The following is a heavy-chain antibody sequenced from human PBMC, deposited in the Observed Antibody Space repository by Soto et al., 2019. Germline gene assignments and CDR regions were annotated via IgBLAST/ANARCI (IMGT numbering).Heavy chain of an antibody. D-gene: IGHD5-12*01. CDR1: GDTLTELS. Sequence: GASVKVSCEVCGDTLTELSMHCVRQAPGKGLEWMGGFDPEDGETIYAQKFQGRVTMTEDTSTDTAYMELSSLRSEDTAVYYCASRDSGYVIDAFDIWGQGTMVTVSS. J-gene: IGHJ3*02. CDR2: FDPEDGET. V-gene: IGHV1-24*01. CDR3: ASRDSGYVIDAFDI.